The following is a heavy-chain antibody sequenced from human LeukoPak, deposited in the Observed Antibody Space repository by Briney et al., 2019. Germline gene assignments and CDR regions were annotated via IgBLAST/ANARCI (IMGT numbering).Heavy chain of an antibody. CDR1: GGSISSSSYY. CDR2: IYYSGST. V-gene: IGHV4-39*01. J-gene: IGHJ4*02. D-gene: IGHD2-8*01. Sequence: SETLSLTCTVSGGSISSSSYYWGWIRQPPGKGLEWTRRIYYSGSTYYNPSLKSRVPTSVDTSKNQFSLKLSSVTAADTAVYYCASLKRKIGYCTNGVCYSGLDYWGQGTLVTVSS. CDR3: ASLKRKIGYCTNGVCYSGLDY.